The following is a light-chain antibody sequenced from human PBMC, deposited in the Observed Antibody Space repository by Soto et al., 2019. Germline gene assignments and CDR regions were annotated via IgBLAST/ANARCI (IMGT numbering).Light chain of an antibody. CDR3: QQYDNLPYT. Sequence: DIQMTQSPSSLSASVGDRVTITCQASQDISNYLNWYQQKPGKAPKLLIYDASNFETGVPSRFSGSGSGTDFTLTISSLQPEDIEPYYCQQYDNLPYTFGQGTKLEI. CDR1: QDISNY. J-gene: IGKJ2*01. CDR2: DAS. V-gene: IGKV1-33*01.